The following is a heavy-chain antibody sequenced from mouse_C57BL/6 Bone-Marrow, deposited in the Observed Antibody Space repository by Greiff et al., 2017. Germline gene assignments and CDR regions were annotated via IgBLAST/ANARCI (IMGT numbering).Heavy chain of an antibody. CDR2: IYPGDGDN. D-gene: IGHD1-1*01. CDR1: GYAFSSYW. Sequence: VQLQESGAELVKPGASVKISCKASGYAFSSYWMNWVKQRPGKGLEWIGQIYPGDGDNNYNGKFTGKATLTADKASSTAYLQLSSLTSEDSAVYFCARDYSSTHYFDDWGQGTTLTVSS. CDR3: ARDYSSTHYFDD. V-gene: IGHV1-80*01. J-gene: IGHJ2*01.